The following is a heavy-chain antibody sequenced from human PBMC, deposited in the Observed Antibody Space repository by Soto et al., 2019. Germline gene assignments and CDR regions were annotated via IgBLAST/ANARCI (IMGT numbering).Heavy chain of an antibody. V-gene: IGHV3-30*18. D-gene: IGHD6-19*01. CDR3: AKDVGIAVAGEQYYFDY. Sequence: QVQLVESGGGVVQPGRSLRLSCAASGFTFSSYGMHWVRQAPGKGLEWVAVISYDGSNKYYADSVKGRFTISRDNSKNTLYLQMNSLRAEDTAVYYCAKDVGIAVAGEQYYFDYWGQGTLVTVSS. J-gene: IGHJ4*02. CDR2: ISYDGSNK. CDR1: GFTFSSYG.